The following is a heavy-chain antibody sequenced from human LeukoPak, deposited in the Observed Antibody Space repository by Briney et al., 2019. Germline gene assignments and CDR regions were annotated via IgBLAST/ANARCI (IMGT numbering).Heavy chain of an antibody. CDR2: INHSGST. V-gene: IGHV4-34*01. D-gene: IGHD1-26*01. J-gene: IGHJ4*02. CDR1: GGSFSGYY. CDR3: ARAVRGTYSSFDY. Sequence: PSETLSLTCAVYGGSFSGYYWSWIRQPPGKGLEWIGEINHSGSTNYNPSLKSRVTILVDMSKNQFSLKLSSVTAADTAVYYCARAVRGTYSSFDYWGQGTLVTVSS.